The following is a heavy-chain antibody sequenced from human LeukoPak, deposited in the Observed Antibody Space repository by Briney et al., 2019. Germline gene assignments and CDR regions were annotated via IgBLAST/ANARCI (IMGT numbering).Heavy chain of an antibody. V-gene: IGHV4-34*01. CDR1: SGSLSGYY. CDR2: INYSGSP. Sequence: PSETLSLTCGVSSGSLSGYYWRWIRQPPGGGLEWIGEINYSGSPNYNPSLKSRVTISGDTSKKQFSLNLTSVTAADTGVYYCARGVDLWGRGTPVIVSS. CDR3: ARGVDL. J-gene: IGHJ2*01.